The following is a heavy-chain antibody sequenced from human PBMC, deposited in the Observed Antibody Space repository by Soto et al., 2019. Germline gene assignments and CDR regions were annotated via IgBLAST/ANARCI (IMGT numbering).Heavy chain of an antibody. CDR1: GFTFTNYA. CDR3: ARVRQQLDSYYYYYYMDV. D-gene: IGHD6-13*01. CDR2: ISGSSSTT. J-gene: IGHJ6*03. Sequence: PGGSLRLSCAASGFTFTNYAMNWVRQSPGKGLEWVSTISGSSSTTYYADSVKGRFTISRDNAKNTLYLQMNSLRAEDTAVYYCARVRQQLDSYYYYYYMDVWGKGTTVTVSS. V-gene: IGHV3-23*01.